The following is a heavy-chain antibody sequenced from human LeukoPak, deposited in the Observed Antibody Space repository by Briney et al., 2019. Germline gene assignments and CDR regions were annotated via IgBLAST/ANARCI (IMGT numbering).Heavy chain of an antibody. D-gene: IGHD3-9*01. J-gene: IGHJ6*02. Sequence: SVKVSCKASGGTFSSYAISWVRQAPGQGLEWMGGIIPIFGTANYAQKFQGRVTITADESTSTAYMELSSLRSEDTAVYYCAREYYYDILAGYYYGMDVWGQGTTVTVSS. CDR1: GGTFSSYA. CDR2: IIPIFGTA. V-gene: IGHV1-69*13. CDR3: AREYYYDILAGYYYGMDV.